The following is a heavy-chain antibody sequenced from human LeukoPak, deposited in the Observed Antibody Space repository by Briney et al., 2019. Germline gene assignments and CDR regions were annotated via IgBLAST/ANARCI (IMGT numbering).Heavy chain of an antibody. CDR3: ARGDLIVVVITHFDY. D-gene: IGHD3-22*01. Sequence: ASVKVSCKASGYTFTGYYMHGVRQAPGQGLEWMGWINPNSGGTNYAQKFQGRVTMTRDTSISTAYMELSRLRSDDTAVYYCARGDLIVVVITHFDYWGQGTLVTVSS. V-gene: IGHV1-2*02. CDR2: INPNSGGT. J-gene: IGHJ4*02. CDR1: GYTFTGYY.